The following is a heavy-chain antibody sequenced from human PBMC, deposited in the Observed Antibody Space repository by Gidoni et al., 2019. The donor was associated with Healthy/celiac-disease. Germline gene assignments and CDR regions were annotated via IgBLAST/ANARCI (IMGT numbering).Heavy chain of an antibody. J-gene: IGHJ4*02. V-gene: IGHV3-23*01. CDR1: GFTFSSYA. CDR2: ISGSGGST. Sequence: VQLWASGGGLVKPGGSLWSSCPASGFTFSSYAMGWVRQAPGEGLEWVSAISGSGGSTYDADAVKGRFTISRDKSKNTLYLQMYSLRAEYTAVYYCSPLVVDDWGQGTLVTVSS. D-gene: IGHD2-15*01. CDR3: SPLVVDD.